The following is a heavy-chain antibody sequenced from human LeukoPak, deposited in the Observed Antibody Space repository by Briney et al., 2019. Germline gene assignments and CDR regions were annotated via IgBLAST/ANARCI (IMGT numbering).Heavy chain of an antibody. J-gene: IGHJ4*02. D-gene: IGHD3-22*01. CDR1: GITFSHYW. V-gene: IGHV3-74*01. Sequence: GGSLRLSCEASGITFSHYWMHWARQAPGKGLVWVSRTNTDGSSTSYMDSVKDRFTISRDNAKNTIYLQMNSLRAEDTAVYYCVPSDSSGLDWGQGTLVTVSS. CDR3: VPSDSSGLD. CDR2: TNTDGSST.